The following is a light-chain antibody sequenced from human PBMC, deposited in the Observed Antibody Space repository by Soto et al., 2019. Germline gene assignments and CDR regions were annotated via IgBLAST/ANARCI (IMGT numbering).Light chain of an antibody. Sequence: EILLTQSPATLSVSPGDGATLSCRAGQSLSTDLAWYQQKPGQPPRLLVYGASTRATGIPARFSGRGSGAEFTLTISSLQSEDFAVYYCQQYNNWPYTFGQGTRLEI. CDR3: QQYNNWPYT. J-gene: IGKJ2*01. CDR1: QSLSTD. CDR2: GAS. V-gene: IGKV3-15*01.